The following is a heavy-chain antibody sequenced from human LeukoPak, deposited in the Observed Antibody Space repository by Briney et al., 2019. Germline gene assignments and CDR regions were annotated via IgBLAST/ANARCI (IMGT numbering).Heavy chain of an antibody. J-gene: IGHJ4*02. V-gene: IGHV4-34*01. D-gene: IGHD5-24*01. CDR3: ARHMGRDGYNE. CDR2: INHSGST. CDR1: GGSFSGYY. Sequence: SETLSLTCAVYGGSFSGYYWSWIRQPPGKGLEWIGEINHSGSTSYNPSLKSRVTISVDTSKNQFSLKLSSVTAADTAVYYCARHMGRDGYNEWGQGTLVTVSS.